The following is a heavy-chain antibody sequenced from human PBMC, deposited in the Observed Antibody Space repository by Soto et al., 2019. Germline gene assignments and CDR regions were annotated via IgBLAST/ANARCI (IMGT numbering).Heavy chain of an antibody. V-gene: IGHV3-74*01. CDR1: GLTFSNSW. Sequence: DVQLVESGGGLVQPGGSLRLSCAASGLTFSNSWMHWVRQVSGKGLEWVSRINAAGTSTSYADSVKGRFTISRDNAKNTLYLHVNSLRAEYTAVYYCVKVLARGVGVPRFYFDSWGQGALVTVSS. D-gene: IGHD2-2*01. J-gene: IGHJ4*02. CDR2: INAAGTST. CDR3: VKVLARGVGVPRFYFDS.